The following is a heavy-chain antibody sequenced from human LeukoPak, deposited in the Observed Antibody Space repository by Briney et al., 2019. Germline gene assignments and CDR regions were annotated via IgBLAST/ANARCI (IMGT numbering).Heavy chain of an antibody. CDR3: ARTAYYYYYLDV. J-gene: IGHJ6*03. D-gene: IGHD5-18*01. V-gene: IGHV3-23*01. CDR2: VSGSGDNT. CDR1: GFTFSSHA. Sequence: GRSLRLSCAASGFTFSSHAMSWVRQAPGEGLEWVSAVSGSGDNTYYADSVKGRFTISRDNSKNTLYLHMSSLRAEDTAVYYCARTAYYYYYLDVWGKGTTATVSS.